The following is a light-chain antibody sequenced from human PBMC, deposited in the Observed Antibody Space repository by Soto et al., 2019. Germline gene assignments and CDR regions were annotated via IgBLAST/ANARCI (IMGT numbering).Light chain of an antibody. CDR3: SSYTSSKNLL. V-gene: IGLV2-14*01. J-gene: IGLJ2*01. CDR2: EVS. CDR1: SSDVGDYKY. Sequence: QSVLTQPASVSGSPGQSIAISCTGTSSDVGDYKYVSWYQQHPGKAPKLMIYEVSNRPSGVSDRFSGSKSGKTASLTISGLQAEDEADYYCSSYTSSKNLLFGGGTKLTVL.